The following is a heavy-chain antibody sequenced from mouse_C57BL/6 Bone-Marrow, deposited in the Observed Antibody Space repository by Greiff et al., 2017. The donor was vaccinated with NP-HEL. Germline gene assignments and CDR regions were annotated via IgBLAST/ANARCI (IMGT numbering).Heavy chain of an antibody. Sequence: QVQLQQPGAELVKPGASVKLSCKASGYTFTSYWMHWVKQRPGQGLEWIGMIHPNSGSTNYNEKFKSKATLTVDKSSSTAYMQLSSLTSEDSAVYYCAVYYYGRGYFDYWGQGTTLTVSS. CDR1: GYTFTSYW. D-gene: IGHD1-1*01. J-gene: IGHJ2*01. V-gene: IGHV1-64*01. CDR3: AVYYYGRGYFDY. CDR2: IHPNSGST.